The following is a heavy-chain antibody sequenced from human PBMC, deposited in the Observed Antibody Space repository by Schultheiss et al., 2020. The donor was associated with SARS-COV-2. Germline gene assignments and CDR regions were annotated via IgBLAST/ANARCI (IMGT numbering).Heavy chain of an antibody. V-gene: IGHV4-38-2*02. D-gene: IGHD3-3*01. CDR1: GGSISSGYY. CDR2: IYDSGST. CDR3: ARGRRRYDFWSGYYTGYRGDYGMDV. J-gene: IGHJ6*02. Sequence: SETLSLTCTVSGGSISSGYYWGWIRQPPGKGLEWIGSIYDSGSTYYNPSLKSRVTISVDTSKNQFSLKLSSVTAADTAVYYCARGRRRYDFWSGYYTGYRGDYGMDVWGQGTTVTVSS.